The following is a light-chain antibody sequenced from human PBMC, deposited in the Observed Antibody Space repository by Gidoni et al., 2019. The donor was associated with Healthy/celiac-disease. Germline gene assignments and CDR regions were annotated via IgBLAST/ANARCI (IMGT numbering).Light chain of an antibody. CDR3: QSYDSSLSAL. CDR1: SSNIGASYD. V-gene: IGLV1-40*01. J-gene: IGLJ2*01. Sequence: QSVLTQPPSVSGAPGQRVTISCTGSSSNIGASYDVHWYQQVPGTAPKLLIYGNSNRPSGVPDRFSGSKSGTSASLAITGLQAEDEADYYCQSYDSSLSALFGGGTKLTVL. CDR2: GNS.